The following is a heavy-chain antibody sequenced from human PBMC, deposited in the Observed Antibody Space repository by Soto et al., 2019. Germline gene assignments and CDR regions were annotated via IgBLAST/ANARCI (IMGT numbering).Heavy chain of an antibody. V-gene: IGHV1-69*02. CDR2: IIPILGMT. J-gene: IGHJ4*02. Sequence: QVQLVQSGAEVKKPGSSVNVSCKASGGTFGSHTITWVRQAPGQGLEWMGRIIPILGMTNYAQQFQGRVTITADKSTSTAYMELSSLRSEDTAMYYCWITVIRGLRSDYWGQGTLVTVSS. D-gene: IGHD3-10*01. CDR3: WITVIRGLRSDY. CDR1: GGTFGSHT.